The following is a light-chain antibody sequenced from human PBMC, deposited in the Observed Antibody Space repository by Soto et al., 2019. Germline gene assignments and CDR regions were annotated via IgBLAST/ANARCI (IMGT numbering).Light chain of an antibody. J-gene: IGKJ5*01. CDR2: DAS. V-gene: IGKV3D-15*01. CDR1: QSVSSSY. CDR3: QQYNNWPPIT. Sequence: EIVLTPSPGTLSFSPGERATLSCRAIQSVSSSYLAWYQQKPGQAPRLLIYDASNRATGIPARFSGSGSGTEFTLTISSLQSEDFAVYYCQQYNNWPPITFGQGTRLEIK.